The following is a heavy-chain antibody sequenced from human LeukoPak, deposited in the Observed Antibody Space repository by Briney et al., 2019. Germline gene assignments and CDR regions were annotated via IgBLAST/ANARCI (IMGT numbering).Heavy chain of an antibody. V-gene: IGHV3-7*04. CDR1: GFTFSSSW. D-gene: IGHD5-18*01. Sequence: GGSLRLSCAASGFTFSSSWMSWVRQAPGKGPERVANIKEDGSEKYYVDSVKGRFTISRDNVRNSLYLQMNSLRAEDTAVYYCARNYNYGFDYWGQGTLVTVSS. CDR3: ARNYNYGFDY. J-gene: IGHJ4*02. CDR2: IKEDGSEK.